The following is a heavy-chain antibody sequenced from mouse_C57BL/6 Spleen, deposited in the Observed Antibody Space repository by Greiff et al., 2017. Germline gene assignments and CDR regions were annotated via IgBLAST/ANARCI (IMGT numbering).Heavy chain of an antibody. CDR3: ARKGNSGTNYYYYAMDY. J-gene: IGHJ4*01. D-gene: IGHD4-1*01. Sequence: VQLQQSGAELVKPGASVKISCKASGYAFSSYWMNWVKQRPGKGLEWIGQIYPGDGDTNYNGKFKGKATLTADKSSSTAYMQLSSLTSEDSAVYFCARKGNSGTNYYYYAMDYWGQGTSVTVSS. CDR1: GYAFSSYW. V-gene: IGHV1-80*01. CDR2: IYPGDGDT.